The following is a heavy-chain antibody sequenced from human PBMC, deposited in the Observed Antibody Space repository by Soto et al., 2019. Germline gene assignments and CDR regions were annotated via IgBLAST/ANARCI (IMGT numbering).Heavy chain of an antibody. V-gene: IGHV1-69*13. CDR1: GGTFSSYA. D-gene: IGHD6-13*01. Sequence: ASVKVSCKASGGTFSSYAISWVRQAPGQGLEWMGGIIPIFGTANYAQKFQGRVTITADESTSTAYMELSSLRSEDTAVYYCARDRTGYSSSLQHWGQGTLVTVSS. CDR3: ARDRTGYSSSLQH. J-gene: IGHJ1*01. CDR2: IIPIFGTA.